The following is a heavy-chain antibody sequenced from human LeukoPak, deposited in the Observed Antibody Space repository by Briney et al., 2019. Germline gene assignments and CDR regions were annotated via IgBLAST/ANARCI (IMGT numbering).Heavy chain of an antibody. V-gene: IGHV3-33*08. CDR3: ARDSGQWLVHYGMDV. J-gene: IGHJ6*02. CDR2: IWYDGSNK. D-gene: IGHD6-19*01. Sequence: PGGSLRLSCAASGFTFSNYGMHWVRQAPGKGLEWVAVIWYDGSNKYYADSVKGRFTISRDNSKNTLYLQMNSLRAEDTAVYYCARDSGQWLVHYGMDVWGQGTTVTVSS. CDR1: GFTFSNYG.